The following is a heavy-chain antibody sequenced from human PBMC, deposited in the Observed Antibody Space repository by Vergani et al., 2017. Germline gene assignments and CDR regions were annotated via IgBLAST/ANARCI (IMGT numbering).Heavy chain of an antibody. CDR2: IRSKANSYAT. CDR3: TRQTVDTAMGGGDY. J-gene: IGHJ4*02. V-gene: IGHV3-73*01. D-gene: IGHD5-18*01. Sequence: EVQLVESGGGLVQPGGSLKLSCAASGFTFSGSAMHWVRQASGKGLEWVGRIRSKANSYATAYAASVKGRFTISRDDSKNTAYLQMNSLKTEDTAVYYCTRQTVDTAMGGGDYWGQGTLVTVSS. CDR1: GFTFSGSA.